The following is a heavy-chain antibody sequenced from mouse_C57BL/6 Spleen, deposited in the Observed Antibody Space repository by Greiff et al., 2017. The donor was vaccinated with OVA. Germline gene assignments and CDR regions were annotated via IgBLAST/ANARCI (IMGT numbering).Heavy chain of an antibody. J-gene: IGHJ2*01. CDR3: ARDYGSDYEFDY. CDR2: IDPSDSAT. V-gene: IGHV1-52*01. D-gene: IGHD1-1*01. Sequence: QVQLQQPGAELVRPGSSVKLSCKASGYTFTSYWMHWVKQRPIQGLEWIGNIDPSDSATHYNQKFKDKATLNVDKSSSTAYMQLSSLTSEDSAVYYGARDYGSDYEFDYWGKGTTLTVSS. CDR1: GYTFTSYW.